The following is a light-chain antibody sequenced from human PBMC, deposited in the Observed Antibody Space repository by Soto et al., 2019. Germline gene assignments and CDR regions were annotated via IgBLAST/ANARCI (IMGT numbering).Light chain of an antibody. Sequence: DIQMTQSPSTLSASVGDRVTITCRASQSISSWLAWYQQKPGKAPHLLISDASSLGSGVPSRFSGSGSGTEFTLTISSLQPDDFATYYCQQYKSFLYTFGQGTKLEIK. CDR1: QSISSW. CDR3: QQYKSFLYT. V-gene: IGKV1-5*01. CDR2: DAS. J-gene: IGKJ2*01.